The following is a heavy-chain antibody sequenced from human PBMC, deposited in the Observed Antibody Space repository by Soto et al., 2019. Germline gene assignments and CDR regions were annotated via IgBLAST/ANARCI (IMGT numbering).Heavy chain of an antibody. D-gene: IGHD3-22*01. V-gene: IGHV1-69*02. CDR3: ASDYYDSSGSLGDAFDI. CDR1: GGTFSSYT. J-gene: IGHJ3*02. CDR2: IIPILGIA. Sequence: QVQLVQSGAEVKKPGSSVKVSCKASGGTFSSYTISWVRQAPGQGLEWMGRIIPILGIANYAQKFQGRVTITADKSTSTAYMELSSLRSEDTAVYYCASDYYDSSGSLGDAFDIWGQGTMVTVSS.